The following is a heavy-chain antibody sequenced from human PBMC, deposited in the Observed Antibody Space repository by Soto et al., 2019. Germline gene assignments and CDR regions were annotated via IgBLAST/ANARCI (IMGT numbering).Heavy chain of an antibody. Sequence: SVKVSCKASGGTFSIYAISCVRQSPLQWLDWMGGIIPIFGTANYAQKFQGRVTITADESTSTAYMELSSLRSEDTAVYYCARGGNWNYVPYPTPYGMDVWGQGTTVTVSS. J-gene: IGHJ6*02. V-gene: IGHV1-69*13. D-gene: IGHD1-7*01. CDR2: IIPIFGTA. CDR3: ARGGNWNYVPYPTPYGMDV. CDR1: GGTFSIYA.